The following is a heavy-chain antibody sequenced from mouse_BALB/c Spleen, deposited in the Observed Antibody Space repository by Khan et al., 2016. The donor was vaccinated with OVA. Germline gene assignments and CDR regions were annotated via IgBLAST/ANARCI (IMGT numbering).Heavy chain of an antibody. V-gene: IGHV3-8*02. D-gene: IGHD2-14*01. CDR2: IIYTGYT. Sequence: EVQLQESGPSLVKPSQTLSLTCSVTGDSITSGYWNWIRKFPGNKLEYMGYIIYTGYTYYNPSPKSRISITRHTSKNQYYLHLNSVTDEDTATYYCARSTYRYAFVYWGQGTLVTVSA. CDR3: ARSTYRYAFVY. CDR1: GDSITSGY. J-gene: IGHJ3*01.